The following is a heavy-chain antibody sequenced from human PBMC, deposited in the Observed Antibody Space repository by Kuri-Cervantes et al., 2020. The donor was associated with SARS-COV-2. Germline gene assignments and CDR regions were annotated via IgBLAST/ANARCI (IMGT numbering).Heavy chain of an antibody. CDR2: ISSISSYI. J-gene: IGHJ4*02. D-gene: IGHD1-26*01. CDR3: AREIVGGFDY. CDR1: GFTFSSYS. V-gene: IGHV3-21*01. Sequence: GESLKISCAASGFTFSSYSMNWVRQVPGKGLEWVSSISSISSYIYYADSVKGRFTISRDNAKNSLYLQMNSLRAEDTAVYYCAREIVGGFDYWGQGTLVTVSS.